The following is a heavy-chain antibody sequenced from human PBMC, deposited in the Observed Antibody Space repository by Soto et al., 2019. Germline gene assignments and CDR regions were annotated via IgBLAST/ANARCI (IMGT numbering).Heavy chain of an antibody. CDR3: AKVVVPSSWSSFDY. J-gene: IGHJ4*02. Sequence: QVQLVESGGGVVQPGRSLRLSCAASGFTFSSYAMHWVRQAPGKGLEWVAVISYDGSNQYYADSVKGRFTISRDNSKNTLYLQMNSLSAQVTAVYYCAKVVVPSSWSSFDYWGQGTLVTVSS. CDR1: GFTFSSYA. D-gene: IGHD6-13*01. CDR2: ISYDGSNQ. V-gene: IGHV3-30*18.